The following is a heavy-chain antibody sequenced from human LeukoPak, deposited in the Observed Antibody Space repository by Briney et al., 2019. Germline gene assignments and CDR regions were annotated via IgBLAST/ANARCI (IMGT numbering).Heavy chain of an antibody. D-gene: IGHD3-10*01. CDR2: IDTTTGNP. J-gene: IGHJ4*02. V-gene: IGHV7-4-1*02. Sequence: GASVKVSCKASGYTFTNYYIHWVRQAPGQGLEWMGNIDTTTGNPRYAQDFTGRFVFSLDTSVSTAYLQITSLKADDTAAYYCVRGTPTPGMDYWGQGTQVTVSS. CDR1: GYTFTNYY. CDR3: VRGTPTPGMDY.